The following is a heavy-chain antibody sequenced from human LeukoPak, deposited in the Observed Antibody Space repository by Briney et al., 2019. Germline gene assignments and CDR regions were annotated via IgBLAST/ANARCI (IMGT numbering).Heavy chain of an antibody. CDR1: GFTFTSYY. CDR2: IDPSGSST. Sequence: GASLKVSCKASGFTFTSYYMHWVRQAPGHGLEWMGMIDPSGSSTNYAQKFQGRVTMTRDTSTSTVYMQLSSLRSEDTAVYYCARGRVGANHLDVWGKGTTVTVSS. D-gene: IGHD1-26*01. V-gene: IGHV1-46*01. J-gene: IGHJ6*04. CDR3: ARGRVGANHLDV.